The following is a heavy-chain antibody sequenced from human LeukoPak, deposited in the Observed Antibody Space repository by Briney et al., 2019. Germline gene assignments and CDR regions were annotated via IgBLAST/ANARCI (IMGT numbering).Heavy chain of an antibody. CDR1: GGSFSGYY. CDR2: INHSGST. Sequence: SETLSLTCAVYGGSFSGYYWSWIRQPPGKGLECSGEINHSGSTNYNPSLKSRVTISVDTSKNQFSLKLSSVTAADTAVYYCARGGIRYFDWLGRFDPWGQGTLVTVSS. CDR3: ARGGIRYFDWLGRFDP. V-gene: IGHV4-34*01. D-gene: IGHD3-9*01. J-gene: IGHJ5*02.